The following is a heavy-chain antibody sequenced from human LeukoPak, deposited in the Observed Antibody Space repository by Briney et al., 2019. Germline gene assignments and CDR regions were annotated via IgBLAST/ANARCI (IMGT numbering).Heavy chain of an antibody. CDR1: GYTFTSYA. V-gene: IGHV1-3*01. J-gene: IGHJ4*02. CDR3: ARGGCSGGSCYSGRYYFDY. D-gene: IGHD2-15*01. Sequence: ASVKVSCKASGYTFTSYAMPWVRQAPGQRLEWMGWLNAGNGNTKYSQKFQGRVTITRDTSASTAYMELSSLRSEDTAVYYCARGGCSGGSCYSGRYYFDYWGQGTLVTVSS. CDR2: LNAGNGNT.